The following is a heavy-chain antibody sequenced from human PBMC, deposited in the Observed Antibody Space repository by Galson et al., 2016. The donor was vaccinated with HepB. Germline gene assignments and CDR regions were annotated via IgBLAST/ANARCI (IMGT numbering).Heavy chain of an antibody. Sequence: ETLSLTCAVSGGSFSGYYWNWIRQPPGKGLEWIGEINHSGVTHYNPSLKSRVTISVDMSKNQFSLKLTSVSAADTAVYYCARVFPMTAVAAGLYYHPLDVWGQGTTVTVSS. J-gene: IGHJ6*02. CDR3: ARVFPMTAVAAGLYYHPLDV. D-gene: IGHD4-11*01. CDR1: GGSFSGYY. CDR2: INHSGVT. V-gene: IGHV4-34*01.